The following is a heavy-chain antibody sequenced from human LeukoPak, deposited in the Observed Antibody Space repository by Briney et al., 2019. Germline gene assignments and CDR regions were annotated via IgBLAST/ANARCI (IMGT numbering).Heavy chain of an antibody. CDR3: ARAGDYVLQGFDP. Sequence: ASVKVSCKASGYTFTGYYMHWVRQAPGQGLEWMGGIIPIFGTANYAQKFQGRVTITTDESTSTAYMELSSLGSEDTAVYYCARAGDYVLQGFDPWGQGTLVTVSS. D-gene: IGHD4-17*01. CDR2: IIPIFGTA. CDR1: GYTFTGYY. V-gene: IGHV1-69*05. J-gene: IGHJ5*02.